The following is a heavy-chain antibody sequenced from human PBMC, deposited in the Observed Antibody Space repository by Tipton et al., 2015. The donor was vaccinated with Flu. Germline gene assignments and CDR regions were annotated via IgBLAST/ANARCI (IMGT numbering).Heavy chain of an antibody. CDR1: GGSISSSRDY. D-gene: IGHD7-27*01. V-gene: IGHV4-61*02. CDR3: AKSLGPMNWFGP. J-gene: IGHJ5*02. Sequence: TLSLTCTVSGGSISSSRDYWNWIRQPAGKGLEWIGRIYASGSTNSNPSLKSRVTISLDPSKNQFSLKLTSVTAADTAVYYCAKSLGPMNWFGPWGQGTLVTVSS. CDR2: IYASGST.